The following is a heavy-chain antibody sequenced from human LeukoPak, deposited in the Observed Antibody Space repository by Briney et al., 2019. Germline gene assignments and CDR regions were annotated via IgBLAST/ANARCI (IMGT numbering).Heavy chain of an antibody. V-gene: IGHV1-69*13. D-gene: IGHD2-15*01. CDR1: GYTFTSYA. CDR2: IIPIFGTA. J-gene: IGHJ4*02. CDR3: ARDSPAYCSGGSCYSSY. Sequence: SVKVSCKASGYTFTSYAISWVRQAPGQGLEWMGGIIPIFGTANYAQKFQGRVTITADESTSTAYMELSSLRSEDTAVYYCARDSPAYCSGGSCYSSYWGQGTLVTVSS.